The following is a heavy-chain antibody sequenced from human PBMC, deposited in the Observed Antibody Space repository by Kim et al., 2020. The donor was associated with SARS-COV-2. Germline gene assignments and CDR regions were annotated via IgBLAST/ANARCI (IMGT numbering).Heavy chain of an antibody. CDR3: ATGGAMTRRYYYYGMDV. V-gene: IGHV3-11*01. CDR2: ISGSGNTI. J-gene: IGHJ6*02. Sequence: GGSLRLSCATSGFTFSDYYMTWIRQAPGKGLEWVAYISGSGNTIYHADSVKGRFTISRDDAKNSVHLQMNSLRAEDTAVYYWATGGAMTRRYYYYGMDVWGQGTTVTVSS. D-gene: IGHD3-16*01. CDR1: GFTFSDYY.